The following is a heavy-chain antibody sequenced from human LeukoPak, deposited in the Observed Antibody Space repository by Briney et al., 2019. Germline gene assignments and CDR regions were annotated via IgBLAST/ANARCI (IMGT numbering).Heavy chain of an antibody. Sequence: GGSLRLSCAASGFTFSSYAMSWVRQAPGKGLEWVSAISGSGGSTYYADSVKGRFTISRDNSKNTLYLQMNSLRAEDTAVYYCAKFLDSSGWYYYGMDVWGQGTTVTVSS. CDR2: ISGSGGST. CDR3: AKFLDSSGWYYYGMDV. D-gene: IGHD6-19*01. V-gene: IGHV3-23*01. J-gene: IGHJ6*02. CDR1: GFTFSSYA.